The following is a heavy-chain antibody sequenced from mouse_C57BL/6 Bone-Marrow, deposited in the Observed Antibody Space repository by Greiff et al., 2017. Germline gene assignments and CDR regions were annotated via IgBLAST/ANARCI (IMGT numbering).Heavy chain of an antibody. CDR1: GFTFSSYG. J-gene: IGHJ3*01. D-gene: IGHD2-4*01. V-gene: IGHV5-6*01. Sequence: EVKLMESGGDLVKPGGSLKLSCAASGFTFSSYGMSWVRQTPDKRLEWVATISSGGSYTYYPDSVKGRFTISRDNAKNTLYLQMSSLKSEDTAMYYCARQGAYDYDGGWFAYWGQGTLVTVSA. CDR3: ARQGAYDYDGGWFAY. CDR2: ISSGGSYT.